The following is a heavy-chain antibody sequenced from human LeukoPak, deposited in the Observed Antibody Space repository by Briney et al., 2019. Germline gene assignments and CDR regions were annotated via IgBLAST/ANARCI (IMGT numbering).Heavy chain of an antibody. Sequence: ASETLSLTCTVSGGSISSGSYYWSWIRQPAGKGLEWIGRIYTSGSTNYNPSLKSRVTISVDKSKNQFSLKLSSVTAADTAVYYCASSREGMVRGAMGYWGQGTLVTVSS. V-gene: IGHV4-61*02. CDR2: IYTSGST. CDR3: ASSREGMVRGAMGY. J-gene: IGHJ4*02. D-gene: IGHD3-10*01. CDR1: GGSISSGSYY.